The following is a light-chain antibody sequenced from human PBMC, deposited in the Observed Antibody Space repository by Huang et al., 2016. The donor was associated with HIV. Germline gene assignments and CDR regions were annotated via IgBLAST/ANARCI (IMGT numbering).Light chain of an antibody. J-gene: IGKJ1*01. CDR2: LGS. CDR3: MQGLRTPPT. CDR1: QSLLYSNGYTY. V-gene: IGKV2-28*01. Sequence: DIVMTQPPLSLSVILGGPASIACKSNQSLLYSNGYTYLDWYLQKPGQSPQLLIFLGSDRASGVPDRCSGSGTGVGFTLTISRLEAEDVGVYYCMQGLRTPPTFGQGTKVEI.